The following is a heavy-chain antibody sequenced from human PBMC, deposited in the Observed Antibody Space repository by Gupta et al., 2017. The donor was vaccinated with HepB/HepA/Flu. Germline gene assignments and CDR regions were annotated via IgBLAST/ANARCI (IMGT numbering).Heavy chain of an antibody. D-gene: IGHD5-12*01. V-gene: IGHV3-72*01. CDR1: GFTFSFHY. CDR3: ARLIDGYDL. CDR2: IRNEPNSYTT. Sequence: EVELVESGGGLVQPGGSLRLSCVASGFTFSFHYMDWVRQAPGKGLEWVGRIRNEPNSYTTQYAASVTGRFTISRDDLKNSLYLQMNSLKTEDTARYYCARLIDGYDLWGQGTLVTVSS. J-gene: IGHJ4*02.